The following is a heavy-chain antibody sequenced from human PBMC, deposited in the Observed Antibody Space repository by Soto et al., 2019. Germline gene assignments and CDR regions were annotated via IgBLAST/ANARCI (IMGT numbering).Heavy chain of an antibody. Sequence: ASVKVSCKASGYTFTSYGISWVRQAPGQGLEWMGWFSAYNGNTNYAQKLQGRVTMTTDTSTSTAYMELRSLRSDDTAVYYCARYCSGGSCYSVGYYYYYYGMDVWGQGTTVTVSS. CDR1: GYTFTSYG. CDR3: ARYCSGGSCYSVGYYYYYYGMDV. CDR2: FSAYNGNT. D-gene: IGHD2-15*01. J-gene: IGHJ6*02. V-gene: IGHV1-18*01.